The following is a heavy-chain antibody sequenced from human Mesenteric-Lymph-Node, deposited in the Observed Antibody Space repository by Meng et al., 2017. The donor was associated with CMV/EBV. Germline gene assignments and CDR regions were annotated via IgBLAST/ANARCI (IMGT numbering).Heavy chain of an antibody. V-gene: IGHV1-18*01. D-gene: IGHD6-19*01. CDR2: ISAYNGNT. J-gene: IGHJ4*02. CDR3: ARVQDVTTIAVAGYPDY. CDR1: GYTFTNFG. Sequence: ASVKVSCKASGYTFTNFGISWVRQAPGQGLEWMGWISAYNGNTNYAQQFQGRVTMTTDTSTGTAYLELRSLRSDDTAVYYCARVQDVTTIAVAGYPDYWGQGTLVTVSS.